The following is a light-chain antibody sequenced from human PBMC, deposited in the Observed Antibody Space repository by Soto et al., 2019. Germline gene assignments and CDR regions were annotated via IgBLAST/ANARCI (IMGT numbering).Light chain of an antibody. J-gene: IGLJ1*01. CDR3: AAWDDSLSGFV. V-gene: IGLV1-47*01. Sequence: QSALTQPPSASGAPGRRVTISCSGSSSNTGSNYVYWYQQLPGTAPKLLIYRNNQRPSGVPDRFSGSKSGTSASLAISGLRSEDEADYSCAAWDDSLSGFVFGTGTKVTVL. CDR2: RNN. CDR1: SSNTGSNY.